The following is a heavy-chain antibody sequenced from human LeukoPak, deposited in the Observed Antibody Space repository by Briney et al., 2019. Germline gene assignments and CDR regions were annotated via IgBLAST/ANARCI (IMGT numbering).Heavy chain of an antibody. CDR1: GFTFSSYA. CDR2: ISVNGGTT. J-gene: IGHJ4*02. D-gene: IGHD3-22*01. Sequence: GGSLRLSCAASGFTFSSYAMTWVRQAPGKGLEWVSSISVNGGTTYYADSVKGRFTISRDNSKNTLYVQVNSLGTEDTAAYYCAKGSYYDSSGSFYFDYWGQGTLVTVSS. CDR3: AKGSYYDSSGSFYFDY. V-gene: IGHV3-23*01.